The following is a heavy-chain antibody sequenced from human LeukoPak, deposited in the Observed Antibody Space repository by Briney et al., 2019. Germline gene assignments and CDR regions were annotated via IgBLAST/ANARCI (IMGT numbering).Heavy chain of an antibody. V-gene: IGHV3-7*05. CDR1: GFTFSSYW. J-gene: IGHJ4*02. CDR2: IKQDGSEK. CDR3: ARDQRYCSSSSCPWEPFDY. Sequence: GGSLRLSCAASGFTFSSYWMSWVRQAPGKGLEWVANIKQDGSEKYYVDSVEGRFTISRDNAKNSLYLQMNSPRAEDTAVYYCARDQRYCSSSSCPWEPFDYWGQGTLVTVSS. D-gene: IGHD2-2*01.